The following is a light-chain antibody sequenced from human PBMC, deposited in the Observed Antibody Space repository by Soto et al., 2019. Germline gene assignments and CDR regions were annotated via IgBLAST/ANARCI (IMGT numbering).Light chain of an antibody. J-gene: IGKJ2*01. V-gene: IGKV4-1*01. Sequence: DIVMTQSPDSLAVSLGERATINCKSSQSVLYSSNNKNYLAWYQQKPGQPPKLLIYWASTRESGVPDRFSGSGSETDFTLTISSLQAEDVVVYSCQQYYSTPYTFGQGTKLEIK. CDR3: QQYYSTPYT. CDR1: QSVLYSSNNKNY. CDR2: WAS.